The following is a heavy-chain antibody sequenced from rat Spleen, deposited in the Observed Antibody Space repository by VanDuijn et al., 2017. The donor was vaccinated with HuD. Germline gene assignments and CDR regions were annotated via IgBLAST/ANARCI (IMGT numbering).Heavy chain of an antibody. CDR3: ARAEGIPDWFAY. CDR1: GYSITSSYR. D-gene: IGHD1-11*01. Sequence: EVQLQESGPGLVKPSQSLSLTCSVTGYSITSSYRWNWIRKFPGNKLEWMGYINSAGSTNYNPSLKSRISITRDTSKNQFFLQVNSVTTEDTATYYCARAEGIPDWFAYWGQGTLVTVSS. V-gene: IGHV3-3*01. J-gene: IGHJ3*01. CDR2: INSAGST.